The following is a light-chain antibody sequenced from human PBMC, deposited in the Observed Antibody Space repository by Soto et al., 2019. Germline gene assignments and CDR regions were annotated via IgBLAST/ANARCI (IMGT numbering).Light chain of an antibody. V-gene: IGKV3-20*01. J-gene: IGKJ4*01. CDR1: QTVGRDY. CDR2: DAS. CDR3: HQYAFSPLT. Sequence: EIVLTQTPGTLSLSPEERATLSCRASQTVGRDYLGWYQQKPGQAPRLLIYDASNRATGIPDRFSGSGSGTDFTFTISRLEPEDFALYFCHQYAFSPLTFGGGTKVDIK.